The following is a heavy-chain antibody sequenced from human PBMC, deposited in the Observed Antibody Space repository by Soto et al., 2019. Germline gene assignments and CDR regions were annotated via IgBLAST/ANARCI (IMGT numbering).Heavy chain of an antibody. CDR1: GFTFSSHD. Sequence: VGSLRLSCAASGFTFSSHDMHWVRQATGKGLEWVSAIGTAGDTYYPGSVKGRFTISRENAKNSLYLQMNSLRAGDTAVYYCARGGNSSSWFDRYYYYGMDVWGQGTTVTVSS. CDR3: ARGGNSSSWFDRYYYYGMDV. J-gene: IGHJ6*02. V-gene: IGHV3-13*01. CDR2: IGTAGDT. D-gene: IGHD6-13*01.